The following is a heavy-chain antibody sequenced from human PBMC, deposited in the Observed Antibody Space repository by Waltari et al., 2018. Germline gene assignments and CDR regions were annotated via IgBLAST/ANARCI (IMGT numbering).Heavy chain of an antibody. V-gene: IGHV4-39*01. Sequence: GGTRRRPGNGLKCTGTSSYTGAIYNNPSHKGLLTISVDTSKNQFSLKLSSVTAADTGVYYGATCVGVSVGTAAFVVWGQGTMFTVSS. CDR3: ATCVGVSVGTAAFVV. CDR2: SSYTGAI. D-gene: IGHD1-1*01. J-gene: IGHJ3*01.